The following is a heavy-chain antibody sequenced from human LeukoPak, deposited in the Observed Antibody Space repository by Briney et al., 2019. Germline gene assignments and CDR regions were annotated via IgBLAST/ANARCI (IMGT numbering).Heavy chain of an antibody. CDR1: GFTFRNCG. J-gene: IGHJ6*03. Sequence: GGSLRLSCAASGFTFRNCGMHWVRLAPGKGLEWVAFIQSDGSDKFFADSVKGRFTISRDNSRNTLYLHMNSLRDEDTGVYYCAKGLRTGVGPYMGYHYYMDVWGKGATVTVSS. D-gene: IGHD1-26*01. CDR2: IQSDGSDK. CDR3: AKGLRTGVGPYMGYHYYMDV. V-gene: IGHV3-30*02.